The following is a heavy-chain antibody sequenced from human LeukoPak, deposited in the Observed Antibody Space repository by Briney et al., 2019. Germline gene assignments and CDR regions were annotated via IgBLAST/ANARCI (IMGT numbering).Heavy chain of an antibody. CDR2: ISSSSGYI. CDR1: GFTFSSYS. J-gene: IGHJ4*02. Sequence: GGSLRLSCAASGFTFSSYSMNWVRQAPGKGLEWVSSISSSSGYIYYADSVKGRFTISRDNAKNSLYLQMNSLRAEDTAVYYCARADRLGAALLASFDYWGQGTLVTVSS. CDR3: ARADRLGAALLASFDY. D-gene: IGHD3-16*01. V-gene: IGHV3-21*01.